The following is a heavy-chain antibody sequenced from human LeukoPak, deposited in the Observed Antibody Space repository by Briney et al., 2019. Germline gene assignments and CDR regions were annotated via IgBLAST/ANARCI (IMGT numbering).Heavy chain of an antibody. V-gene: IGHV3-30-3*01. Sequence: GGSLRLSCVVSGFTLSNYAMHWVRQAPGKGLEWVAVISYDGSNKNYADSVKGRFTISRDNSKNTLSLQMNSLRAEDTAVYYCARDIFPPVGVAVAGDPLDYWGQGTLVTVSS. CDR3: ARDIFPPVGVAVAGDPLDY. CDR2: ISYDGSNK. J-gene: IGHJ4*02. D-gene: IGHD6-19*01. CDR1: GFTLSNYA.